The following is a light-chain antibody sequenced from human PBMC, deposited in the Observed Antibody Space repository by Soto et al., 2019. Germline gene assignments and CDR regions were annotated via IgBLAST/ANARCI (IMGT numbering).Light chain of an antibody. Sequence: QYVLTQPPSVSGAPGQRVTISCTGSSSNIGAGYDVHWYQQPPGTAPKLLIYGNSNRPSGVPDRFSGSKSGTSASLAITGLQAEDEADYYCQSYDSSLSGVVFGGGTKLTVL. CDR2: GNS. V-gene: IGLV1-40*01. J-gene: IGLJ2*01. CDR3: QSYDSSLSGVV. CDR1: SSNIGAGYD.